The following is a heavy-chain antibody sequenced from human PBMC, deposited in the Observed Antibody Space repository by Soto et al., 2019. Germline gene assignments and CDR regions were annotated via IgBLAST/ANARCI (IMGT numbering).Heavy chain of an antibody. CDR3: AKRGGNGPWKAFDI. V-gene: IGHV3-30*18. D-gene: IGHD2-15*01. Sequence: PGGSLRLSCAASGFTFSSYGMHWVRQAPGKGLEWVAVISYDGSNKYYADSVKGRFTISRDNSKNTLYLQMNSLRAEDTAVYYCAKRGGNGPWKAFDIWGQGTMVTVSS. J-gene: IGHJ3*02. CDR2: ISYDGSNK. CDR1: GFTFSSYG.